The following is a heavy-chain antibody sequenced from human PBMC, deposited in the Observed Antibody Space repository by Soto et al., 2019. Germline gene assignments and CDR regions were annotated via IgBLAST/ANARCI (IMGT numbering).Heavy chain of an antibody. V-gene: IGHV2-70*04. Sequence: ESGPTLVNPTQTLTLTCTVSGFSLSGTGMRVTWIRQPPGKALEWLARIDWENTKLYSTSLKTRLTISKDTSKNQVVLTMTNVDPADTGTYYCARAFYGMDVWGQGTTVTV. CDR3: ARAFYGMDV. CDR1: GFSLSGTGMR. CDR2: IDWENTK. J-gene: IGHJ6*02.